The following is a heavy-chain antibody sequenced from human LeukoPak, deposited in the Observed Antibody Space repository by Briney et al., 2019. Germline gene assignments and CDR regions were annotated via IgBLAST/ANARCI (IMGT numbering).Heavy chain of an antibody. CDR2: ISYDGSNK. CDR1: GFTFITYA. D-gene: IGHD3-10*01. J-gene: IGHJ4*02. V-gene: IGHV3-30*04. CDR3: ARDYTTMEMYGFDY. Sequence: PGGSLRLSCAASGFTFITYAMHWVRQAPGKGLEWVAVISYDGSNKYYADSVKGRFTISRDNSKNTLYLQMNSLRAEDTAVYYCARDYTTMEMYGFDYWGQGTLVTVSS.